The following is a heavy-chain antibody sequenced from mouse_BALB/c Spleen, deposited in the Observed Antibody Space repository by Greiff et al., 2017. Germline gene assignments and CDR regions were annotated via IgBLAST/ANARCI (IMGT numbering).Heavy chain of an antibody. V-gene: IGHV2-9*02. D-gene: IGHD4-1*01. CDR2: IWAGGST. CDR3: ARGNWDYAMDY. Sequence: VQLVESGPGLVAPSQSLSITCTVSGFSLTSYGVHWVRQPSGKGLEWLGVIWAGGSTNYNSALMSRLSISKDNSKSQVFLKMNSLQTDDTAMYYCARGNWDYAMDYWGQGTSVTVSS. J-gene: IGHJ4*01. CDR1: GFSLTSYG.